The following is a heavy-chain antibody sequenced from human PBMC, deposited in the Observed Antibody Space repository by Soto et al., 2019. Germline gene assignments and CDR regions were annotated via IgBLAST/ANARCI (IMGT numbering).Heavy chain of an antibody. CDR3: AREDPNWGRFDY. J-gene: IGHJ4*02. D-gene: IGHD7-27*01. CDR2: IYYSGST. CDR1: GGSISSGGYY. V-gene: IGHV4-31*03. Sequence: QVQLQESGPGLVKPSQTLSLTCTVSGGSISSGGYYWIWIRQHPGKGLEWIGYIYYSGSTYYNPSLKSRVTISVDTSKNQFSLKLSSVTAADTAVYYCAREDPNWGRFDYWGQGTLVTVSS.